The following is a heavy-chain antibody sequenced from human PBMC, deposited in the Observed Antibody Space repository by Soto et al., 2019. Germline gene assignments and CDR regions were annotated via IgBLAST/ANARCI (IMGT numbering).Heavy chain of an antibody. Sequence: QVQLVQSGAEVKKPGSSVKVSCKASGGTFSSYTISWVRQAPGQGLEWMGRIIPILGIANYAQKFQGRVTITADKFTSTAYMELSSLRSEDTAVYYCARDEVEMATISVYWGQGTLVTVSS. CDR1: GGTFSSYT. V-gene: IGHV1-69*08. J-gene: IGHJ4*02. CDR3: ARDEVEMATISVY. CDR2: IIPILGIA. D-gene: IGHD5-12*01.